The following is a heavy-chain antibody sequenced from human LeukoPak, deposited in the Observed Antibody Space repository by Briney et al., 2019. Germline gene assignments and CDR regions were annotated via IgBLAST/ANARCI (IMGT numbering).Heavy chain of an antibody. CDR1: GFTFSSYW. J-gene: IGHJ4*02. Sequence: PGGSLRLSCAASGFTFSSYWMSWVRQAPGKGLEWVANIKQDGSEKYYVDSVKGRFTISRDDAKNSLYLQMNSLRAEDTAVYYCARVRISSGYYYDAIFDYWGQGTLVTVSS. CDR3: ARVRISSGYYYDAIFDY. CDR2: IKQDGSEK. V-gene: IGHV3-7*01. D-gene: IGHD3-22*01.